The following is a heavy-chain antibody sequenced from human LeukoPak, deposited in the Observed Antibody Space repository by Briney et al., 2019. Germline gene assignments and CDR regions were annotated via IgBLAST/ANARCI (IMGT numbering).Heavy chain of an antibody. D-gene: IGHD4-23*01. CDR1: GGSISSYY. Sequence: SETLSLTCTVSGGSISSYYWSWIRQPPGKGLEWIGSNYSGTTYYNPSLKSRVTISVDTSKNQFSLKLSSVTAADTAVYYCARTHYGGKAGAFDIWGQGTMVTVSS. CDR3: ARTHYGGKAGAFDI. J-gene: IGHJ3*02. CDR2: NYSGTT. V-gene: IGHV4-39*07.